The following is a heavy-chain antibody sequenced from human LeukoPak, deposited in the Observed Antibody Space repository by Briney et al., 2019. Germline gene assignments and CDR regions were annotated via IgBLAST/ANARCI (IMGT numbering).Heavy chain of an antibody. CDR2: MNPNSGNT. Sequence: ASVKVSCKASGYTFTSYDINWVRRATGQGLEWMGWMNPNSGNTGYAQKFQGRVTITRNTSISTAYMELSSLRSEDTAVYYCARVMRGGYFFGYWGQGTLVAVSS. J-gene: IGHJ4*02. CDR3: ARVMRGGYFFGY. D-gene: IGHD2-21*01. V-gene: IGHV1-8*03. CDR1: GYTFTSYD.